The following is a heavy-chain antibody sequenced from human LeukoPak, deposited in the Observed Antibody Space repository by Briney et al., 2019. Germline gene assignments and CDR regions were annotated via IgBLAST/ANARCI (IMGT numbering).Heavy chain of an antibody. Sequence: GGSLRLSCAASGFTFSSYAMSWVRQAPGKGLEWVSAISGSGGSTYYADSVKGRFTISRDNSKNTLYLQMNSLRAEDTAVYYCAKGAVLLWFGELIYYGMDVWGQGTTVTVSS. CDR2: ISGSGGST. J-gene: IGHJ6*02. V-gene: IGHV3-23*01. CDR1: GFTFSSYA. D-gene: IGHD3-10*01. CDR3: AKGAVLLWFGELIYYGMDV.